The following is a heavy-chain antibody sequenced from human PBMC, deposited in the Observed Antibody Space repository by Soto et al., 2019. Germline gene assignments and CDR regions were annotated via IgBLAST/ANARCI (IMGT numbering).Heavy chain of an antibody. V-gene: IGHV3-33*01. J-gene: IGHJ6*02. CDR2: IWYDGSNK. D-gene: IGHD3-3*01. Sequence: PGGSLRLSCAASGFTFSSYGMHWVRQAPGKGLEWVAVIWYDGSNKYYADSVKGRFTISRDNSKNTLYLQMNSLRAEDTAVYYCARENTIFGVVISGYYYYGMDVWGQGTTVTVSS. CDR1: GFTFSSYG. CDR3: ARENTIFGVVISGYYYYGMDV.